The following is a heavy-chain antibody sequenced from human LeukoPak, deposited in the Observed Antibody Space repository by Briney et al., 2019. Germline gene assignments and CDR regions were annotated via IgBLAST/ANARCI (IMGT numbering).Heavy chain of an antibody. D-gene: IGHD6-13*01. J-gene: IGHJ6*02. V-gene: IGHV3-7*05. CDR2: IKQDGSEK. CDR3: ARDPYSSSWSYGMDV. Sequence: GGSLRLSCTASGFTFSSYWMSWVRQTPEKGLEWVANIKQDGSEKVYVDSVKGRFTISRDNAKSSLYLQMSGLRAEDTAVYCCARDPYSSSWSYGMDVWGQGTTVTVSS. CDR1: GFTFSSYW.